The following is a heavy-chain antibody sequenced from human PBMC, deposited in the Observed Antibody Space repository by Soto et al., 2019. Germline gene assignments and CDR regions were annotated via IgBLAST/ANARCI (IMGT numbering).Heavy chain of an antibody. V-gene: IGHV3-30-3*01. CDR1: GFTFSSYA. CDR3: ASLGYSGSLDY. D-gene: IGHD2-2*03. J-gene: IGHJ4*02. CDR2: ISYDGSNK. Sequence: QVQLVESGGGVVQPGRSLRLSCAASGFTFSSYAMHWVRQAPGKGLEWVAVISYDGSNKYYADSVKGRFTISRDNSKNTLYLEMNSLRAEDTAVYYCASLGYSGSLDYWGQGTLVTVSS.